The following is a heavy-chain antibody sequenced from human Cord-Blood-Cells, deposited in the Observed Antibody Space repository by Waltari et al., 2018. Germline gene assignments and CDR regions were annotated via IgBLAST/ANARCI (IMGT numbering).Heavy chain of an antibody. CDR2: INHSGST. CDR3: ARGPFCGGGSCYSAIDY. CDR1: GGSFSGSY. J-gene: IGHJ4*02. D-gene: IGHD2-15*01. Sequence: QVQLQQWGAGLLKPSETLSLTCAVHGGSFSGSYWSWIRQPPGKGLEWIGEINHSGSTNYNPSLKSRVTISVDTSKNQFSLKLSSVTAADTAVYYCARGPFCGGGSCYSAIDYWGQGTLVTVSS. V-gene: IGHV4-34*01.